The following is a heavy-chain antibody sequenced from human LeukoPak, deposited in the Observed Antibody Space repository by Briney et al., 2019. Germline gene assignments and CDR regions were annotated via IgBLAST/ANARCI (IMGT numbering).Heavy chain of an antibody. CDR3: AGRNYYDSSGYYYEYFQH. D-gene: IGHD3-22*01. J-gene: IGHJ1*01. Sequence: PGGSLRLSCAASGFTFSDYYMSWIRQAPGKGLEWVSYISSSGSTIYYADSVKGRFTISRDNAKNSLYLQMNSLRAEDTAVYYCAGRNYYDSSGYYYEYFQHWGRGTLVTVSS. CDR1: GFTFSDYY. V-gene: IGHV3-11*04. CDR2: ISSSGSTI.